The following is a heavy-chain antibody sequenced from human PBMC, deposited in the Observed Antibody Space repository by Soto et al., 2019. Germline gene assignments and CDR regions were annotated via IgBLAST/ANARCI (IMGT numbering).Heavy chain of an antibody. J-gene: IGHJ4*02. Sequence: GGSLRLSCAASGFTFSSYAMHWVRQAPGKGLEWVAVISYDGSNKYYADSVKGRFTISRDNSKNTLYLQINSLRAEDTAVYYCARLMVRGVTSDYWGQGTLVTVSS. CDR2: ISYDGSNK. CDR3: ARLMVRGVTSDY. D-gene: IGHD3-10*01. CDR1: GFTFSSYA. V-gene: IGHV3-30-3*01.